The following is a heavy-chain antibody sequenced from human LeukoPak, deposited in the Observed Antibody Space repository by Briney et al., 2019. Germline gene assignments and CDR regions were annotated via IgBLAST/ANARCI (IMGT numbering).Heavy chain of an antibody. Sequence: PSETLSLTCTVSGGSFNDYHWSWIRQPPGKGLEYIGYIFYTGSTNYHPSLKSRVSISIDKSRDRFSLRLSSVTAADTAVYFCARGRRYYDSSGRYFDFWGQGSLVTVSS. CDR3: ARGRRYYDSSGRYFDF. CDR1: GGSFNDYH. V-gene: IGHV4-59*08. CDR2: IFYTGST. J-gene: IGHJ4*02. D-gene: IGHD3-22*01.